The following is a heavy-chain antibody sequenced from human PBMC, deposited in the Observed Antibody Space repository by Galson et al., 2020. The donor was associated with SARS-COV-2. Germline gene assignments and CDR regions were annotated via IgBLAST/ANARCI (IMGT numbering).Heavy chain of an antibody. D-gene: IGHD3-22*01. J-gene: IGHJ6*02. V-gene: IGHV3-30*04. Sequence: QLGESLKISCAASGFPFSSYAMHWVRQAPGKGLESVAVISYDGSNKYYADSVKGRFTISRDKSKNTLYLQMNSLRAEDTAVYYCARWLQALYYGMDVWGQGTTVTVSS. CDR1: GFPFSSYA. CDR3: ARWLQALYYGMDV. CDR2: ISYDGSNK.